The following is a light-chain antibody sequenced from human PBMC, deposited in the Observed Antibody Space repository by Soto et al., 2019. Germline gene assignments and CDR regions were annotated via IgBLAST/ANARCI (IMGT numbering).Light chain of an antibody. CDR2: KAS. V-gene: IGKV1-5*03. Sequence: DIQMTQSPSTLSASVGDRVTITCRASQSISTWLAWYQQKPGKAPNLLIYKASNLESGVPSRFSGSGSGTEFTLTICSLQPDDFATYYCQQYKTYPLTFGGGTRWIS. CDR1: QSISTW. CDR3: QQYKTYPLT. J-gene: IGKJ4*01.